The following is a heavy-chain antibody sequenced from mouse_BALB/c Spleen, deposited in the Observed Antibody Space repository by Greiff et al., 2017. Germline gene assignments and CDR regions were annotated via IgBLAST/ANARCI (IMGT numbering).Heavy chain of an antibody. V-gene: IGHV1-63*02. J-gene: IGHJ4*01. D-gene: IGHD2-10*02. CDR1: GYTFTNYW. Sequence: VQRVESGAELVRPGTSVKMSCKAAGYTFTNYWIGWVKQRPGHGLEWIGDIYPGGGYTNYNEKFKGKATLTADTSSSTAYMQLSSLTSEDSAIYYCARERRYGNYVGAMDYWGQGTSVTVSS. CDR3: ARERRYGNYVGAMDY. CDR2: IYPGGGYT.